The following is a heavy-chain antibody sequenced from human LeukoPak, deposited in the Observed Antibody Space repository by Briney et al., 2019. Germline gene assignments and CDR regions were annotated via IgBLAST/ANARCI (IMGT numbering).Heavy chain of an antibody. V-gene: IGHV3-74*01. J-gene: IGHJ4*02. CDR2: ITSDGSGI. CDR3: ASGRLVGAPDY. Sequence: GGSLRLSCAASGFTFSSYWMHWVRQPPGKGLVWVSRITSDGSGIGYADSVKGRFSTSRDNAKNTLYLQMNSLRAEDTAVYYCASGRLVGAPDYWGQGTLVTVS. D-gene: IGHD1-26*01. CDR1: GFTFSSYW.